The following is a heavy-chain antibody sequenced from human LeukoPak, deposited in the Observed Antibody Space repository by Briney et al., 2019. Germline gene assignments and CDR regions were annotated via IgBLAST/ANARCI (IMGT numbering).Heavy chain of an antibody. V-gene: IGHV4-4*02. Sequence: SETLSLTCAVSGASISSNNWWWSWVRQPPGKGLEWIGEIYHSGSTNYNPSPKSRVTMSVAKSKNQFSLNLSSVTAADTAVYYCASAEPRGIIWYPYWGQGTLVTASS. CDR1: GASISSNNW. CDR2: IYHSGST. CDR3: ASAEPRGIIWYPY. J-gene: IGHJ4*02. D-gene: IGHD6-13*01.